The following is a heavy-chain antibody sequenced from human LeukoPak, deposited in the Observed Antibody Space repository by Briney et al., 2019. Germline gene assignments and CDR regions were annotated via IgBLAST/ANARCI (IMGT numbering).Heavy chain of an antibody. Sequence: SETLSLTCTVSGGYISSYYWSWIRQPPGKGLESIGYIYYSGRTNYNPSLKRRVTISVDTSKHQFSLNLQSVTAPDTAVYYCARRYSSGWDVDYWGQGTLVTVSS. J-gene: IGHJ4*02. CDR1: GGYISSYY. D-gene: IGHD6-19*01. V-gene: IGHV4-59*01. CDR3: ARRYSSGWDVDY. CDR2: IYYSGRT.